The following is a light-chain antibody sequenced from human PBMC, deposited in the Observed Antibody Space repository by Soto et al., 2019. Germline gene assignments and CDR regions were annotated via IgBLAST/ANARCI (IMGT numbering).Light chain of an antibody. CDR1: SSDVGVSNY. CDR2: NVG. Sequence: QSAPAQLRSVSGSPGQSVTISCPGTSSDVGVSNYVSWYQQYPGKAPKLIIYNVGTRRLGVPGRFSGSKSGNTASLTISGLQAEDEAQYYCCSYAGSYPFVFGSGTKVTV. V-gene: IGLV2-11*01. J-gene: IGLJ1*01. CDR3: CSYAGSYPFV.